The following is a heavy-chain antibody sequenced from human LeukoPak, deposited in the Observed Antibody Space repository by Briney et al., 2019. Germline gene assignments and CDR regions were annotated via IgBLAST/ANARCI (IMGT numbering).Heavy chain of an antibody. D-gene: IGHD3-9*01. Sequence: ASVKVSCKASGYTFTGYYMHWVRQAPGQGLEWMGWINPNSGGTNYAQKFQGWVTMTRDTSISTAYMELSRLRSDDTAVYCCARAGEALMRAKGVPHNLNDILTDWGQGTLVTVSS. CDR2: INPNSGGT. J-gene: IGHJ4*02. CDR3: ARAGEALMRAKGVPHNLNDILTD. CDR1: GYTFTGYY. V-gene: IGHV1-2*04.